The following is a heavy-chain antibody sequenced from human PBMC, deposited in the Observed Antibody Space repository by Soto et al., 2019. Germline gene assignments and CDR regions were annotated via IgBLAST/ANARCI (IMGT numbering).Heavy chain of an antibody. V-gene: IGHV2-5*02. CDR1: GFPLITSGEG. CDR3: AQRRGYSSGWYFDY. CDR2: IYWDDDK. D-gene: IGHD6-19*01. J-gene: IGHJ4*01. Sequence: QITLMESGPTLVNPTQALTLTCTFTGFPLITSGEGVGWIRQPPGTPMDWLALIYWDDDKRDSPSLNSRLTITKDTSKIQVVLTVSNMDTVDTATYYCAQRRGYSSGWYFDYWGHPTLVTFSS.